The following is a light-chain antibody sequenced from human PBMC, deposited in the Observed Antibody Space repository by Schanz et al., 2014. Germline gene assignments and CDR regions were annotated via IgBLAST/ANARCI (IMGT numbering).Light chain of an antibody. CDR3: SSYTSSSTRV. CDR2: DVS. CDR1: SSDVGGYNY. J-gene: IGLJ3*02. Sequence: QSALTQPRSVSGSPGQSVTISCTGTSSDVGGYNYVSWYQQHPGKAPKLMIYDVSHRPSGVSNRFSGSKSGNTASLTISGLQAEDEADYYCSSYTSSSTRVFGGGTKLTVL. V-gene: IGLV2-14*01.